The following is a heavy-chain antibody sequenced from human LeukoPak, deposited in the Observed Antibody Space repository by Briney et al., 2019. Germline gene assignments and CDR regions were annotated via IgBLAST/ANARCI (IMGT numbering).Heavy chain of an antibody. Sequence: PSETLSLTCTVSGESISSYYWSWIRQPPGKGLEWIGYIYYSGSTNYNPSLKSRVTISVDTSKNQFSLKLSSVTAADTAVYYCARGPIAAAGTGSGHFDYWGQGTLVTVSS. D-gene: IGHD6-13*01. CDR1: GESISSYY. V-gene: IGHV4-59*01. CDR2: IYYSGST. J-gene: IGHJ4*02. CDR3: ARGPIAAAGTGSGHFDY.